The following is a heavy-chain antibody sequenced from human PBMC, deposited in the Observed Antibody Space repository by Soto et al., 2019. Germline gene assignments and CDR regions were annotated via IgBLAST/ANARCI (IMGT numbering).Heavy chain of an antibody. D-gene: IGHD2-15*01. CDR1: GFTFSSYA. J-gene: IGHJ5*02. CDR2: LTSSGGST. V-gene: IGHV3-23*01. CDR3: ANCPTLYTPTYNWFDP. Sequence: GGSLRLSCAASGFTFSSYAMIWVRQAQGKGLEWVSALTSSGGSTYYADSVRGRFTISRDNSKKTLYLQMNSLRAEDTAVYYCANCPTLYTPTYNWFDPWGQGTLVTVSS.